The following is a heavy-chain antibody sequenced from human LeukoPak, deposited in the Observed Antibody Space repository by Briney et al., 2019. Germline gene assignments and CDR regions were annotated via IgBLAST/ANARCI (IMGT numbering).Heavy chain of an antibody. CDR2: ISSSSTI. CDR3: ARDLSVLRYFDWLSSPQNDAFDI. J-gene: IGHJ3*02. D-gene: IGHD3-9*01. Sequence: GGSLRLSCAASGFTFSSYSMNWVRQAPGKGLEWVSYISSSSTIYYADSVKGRFTISRDNAKNSLYLQMNSLRDEDTAVYYCARDLSVLRYFDWLSSPQNDAFDIWGQGTMVTVSS. CDR1: GFTFSSYS. V-gene: IGHV3-48*02.